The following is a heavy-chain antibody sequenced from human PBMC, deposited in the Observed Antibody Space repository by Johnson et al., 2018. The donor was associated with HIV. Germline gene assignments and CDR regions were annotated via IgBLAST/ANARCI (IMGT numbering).Heavy chain of an antibody. CDR1: GFTFSNAW. Sequence: VQLVESGGVVVQPGGSLRLSCAASGFTFSNAWMNWVRQAPWKGLEWVGRIKSKTDGGTTDYAAPVKGRFTISRDDSKNTLYLQMNSLRAEDTAVYYCARIDYSNYEEAFDIWGQGTMVTVSS. CDR2: IKSKTDGGTT. D-gene: IGHD4-11*01. J-gene: IGHJ3*02. V-gene: IGHV3-15*01. CDR3: ARIDYSNYEEAFDI.